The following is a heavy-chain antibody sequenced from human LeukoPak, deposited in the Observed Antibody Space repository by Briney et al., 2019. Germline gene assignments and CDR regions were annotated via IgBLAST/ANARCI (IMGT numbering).Heavy chain of an antibody. Sequence: PGGSLRLSCAASGFTFDDYAMHWVRQAPGKGLEWVSGISWNSGSIGYADSVKGRFTISRDNAKNSLYLQMNSLRAEDTALYYCAKDNPPYRFGELDYWGQGTLVTVSS. D-gene: IGHD3-10*01. CDR2: ISWNSGSI. CDR3: AKDNPPYRFGELDY. V-gene: IGHV3-9*01. J-gene: IGHJ4*02. CDR1: GFTFDDYA.